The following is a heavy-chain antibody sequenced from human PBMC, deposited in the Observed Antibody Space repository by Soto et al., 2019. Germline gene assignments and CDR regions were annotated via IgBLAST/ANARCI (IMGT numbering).Heavy chain of an antibody. CDR2: INHSGST. J-gene: IGHJ5*02. CDR1: GGSFSGYY. V-gene: IGHV4-34*01. CDR3: AREGSSGWNRNSVCFDP. D-gene: IGHD6-19*01. Sequence: SETLSLTCAVYGGSFSGYYWTWIRQPPGTGLEWIGEINHSGSTNYNPSLKSRVTISVDTSKNQFSLKLSSVTAADTAVYYCAREGSSGWNRNSVCFDPWGQGTLVTVSS.